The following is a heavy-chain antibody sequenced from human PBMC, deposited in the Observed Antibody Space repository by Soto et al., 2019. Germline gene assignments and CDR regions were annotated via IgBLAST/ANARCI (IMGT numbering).Heavy chain of an antibody. Sequence: ASVKVSCKASESTFTNYDISWVRQATGRGLEWMGWMNPNSGNTGYALKFQGRVSMTRNTSIYTVYLELSSLASDDTAVYYCVRMASSGTLNWFDPWGQGTLVTVSS. CDR3: VRMASSGTLNWFDP. J-gene: IGHJ5*02. CDR2: MNPNSGNT. D-gene: IGHD1-1*01. V-gene: IGHV1-8*01. CDR1: ESTFTNYD.